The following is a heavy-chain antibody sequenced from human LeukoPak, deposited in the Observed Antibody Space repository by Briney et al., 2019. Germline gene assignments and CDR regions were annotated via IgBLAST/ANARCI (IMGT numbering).Heavy chain of an antibody. D-gene: IGHD4-23*01. CDR2: IIPIFGTA. V-gene: IGHV1-69*05. J-gene: IGHJ5*01. Sequence: SVKVSCKASGGTFSSYAISWVRQAPGQGLEWMGGIIPIFGTANYAQKFQGRVTITTDESTSTAYMELSSLRSEDTAVYYCASSVVTPFSNWFDSWGQGTLVTVSS. CDR1: GGTFSSYA. CDR3: ASSVVTPFSNWFDS.